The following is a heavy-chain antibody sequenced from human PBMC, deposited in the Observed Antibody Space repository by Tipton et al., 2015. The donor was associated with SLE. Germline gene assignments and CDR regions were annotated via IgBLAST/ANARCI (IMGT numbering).Heavy chain of an antibody. Sequence: TLSLTCTVSAGSISSYFWSWIRQPPGKGLEWIGYIYDSGTTYYNPSLKSRATISVDTSKNQFSLKLNSVTAADTAVYYCARGMVTWRGAILGVDVWGQGTTVNVSS. CDR3: ARGMVTWRGAILGVDV. J-gene: IGHJ6*02. CDR2: IYDSGTT. D-gene: IGHD2-21*02. CDR1: AGSISSYF. V-gene: IGHV4-4*09.